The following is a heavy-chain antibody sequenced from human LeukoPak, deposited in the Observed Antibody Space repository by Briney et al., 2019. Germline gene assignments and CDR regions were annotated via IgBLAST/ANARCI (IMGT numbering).Heavy chain of an antibody. Sequence: ASVTVSFKSSVYTFTTHYIHWVRLAPGQGLEGMGIINPRGGNTNYAQKFKGRVTMTRDTSTSTVYLELSSLRSEDTAVYYRARDFFNMISEYWGQGTLVTVSS. V-gene: IGHV1-46*01. J-gene: IGHJ4*02. CDR2: INPRGGNT. CDR1: VYTFTTHY. D-gene: IGHD3/OR15-3a*01. CDR3: ARDFFNMISEY.